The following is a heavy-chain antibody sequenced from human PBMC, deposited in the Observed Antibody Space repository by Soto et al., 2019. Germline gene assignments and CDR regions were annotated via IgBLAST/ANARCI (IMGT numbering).Heavy chain of an antibody. CDR1: GGSISSGGYY. V-gene: IGHV4-31*03. CDR2: IYYSGST. CDR3: ARELGRYSSSWYYFDY. D-gene: IGHD6-13*01. J-gene: IGHJ4*02. Sequence: PSETLSLTCTVSGGSISSGGYYWSWIRQHPGKGLEWIGYIYYSGSTYYNPSLKSRVTISVDTSKNQFSLKLSSVTAADTAVYYCARELGRYSSSWYYFDYWGQGTLVTVSS.